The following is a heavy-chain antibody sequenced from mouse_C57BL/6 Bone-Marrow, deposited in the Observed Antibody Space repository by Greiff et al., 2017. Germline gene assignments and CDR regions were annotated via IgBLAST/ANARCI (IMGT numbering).Heavy chain of an antibody. D-gene: IGHD1-1*01. CDR3: ARDYYGSSWYFDY. Sequence: EVQLQQSGPELVKPGASVKISCKASGYTFTDYYMNWVKQSHGKSLEWIGDINPNNGGTSYNQKLKGKATLTVDKSSSTAYMELRSLTSEDSAVDDGARDYYGSSWYFDYWGQGTILTGSS. CDR2: INPNNGGT. J-gene: IGHJ2*01. CDR1: GYTFTDYY. V-gene: IGHV1-26*01.